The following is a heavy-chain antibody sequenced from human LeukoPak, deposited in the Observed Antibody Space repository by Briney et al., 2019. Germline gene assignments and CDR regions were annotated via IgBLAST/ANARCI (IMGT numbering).Heavy chain of an antibody. J-gene: IGHJ5*02. D-gene: IGHD3-10*01. CDR1: GFTFGDYG. Sequence: PPGGSLRLSCTASGFTFGDYGMSWVRQAPGKGLEWVGFIRSKAYGGTAEYAASVKGRSTISRDDSKSIAYLQMNSLKTEDTAMYYCTRVDVLLWFGETPENWFDPWGQGTLVTVSS. V-gene: IGHV3-49*04. CDR3: TRVDVLLWFGETPENWFDP. CDR2: IRSKAYGGTA.